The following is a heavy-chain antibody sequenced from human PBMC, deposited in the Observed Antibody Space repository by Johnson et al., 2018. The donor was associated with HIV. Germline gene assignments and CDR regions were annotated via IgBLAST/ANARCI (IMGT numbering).Heavy chain of an antibody. CDR2: IWYDGSNK. CDR3: ARDRGYSGSYFGAFDI. D-gene: IGHD1-26*01. J-gene: IGHJ3*02. V-gene: IGHV3-33*01. CDR1: GFTFSSYG. Sequence: QVQLVESGGGVVQPGRSLRLSCAASGFTFSSYGMHWVRQAPGKGLEWVAVIWYDGSNKYYADSVKGRFTISRDNSKNTLYLQMNSLRAEDTAVYYCARDRGYSGSYFGAFDIWGQGTMVTVSS.